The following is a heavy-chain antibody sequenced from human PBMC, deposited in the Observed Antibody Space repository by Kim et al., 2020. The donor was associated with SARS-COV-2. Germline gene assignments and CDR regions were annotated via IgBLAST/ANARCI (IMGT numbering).Heavy chain of an antibody. J-gene: IGHJ4*02. CDR2: IYYSGST. CDR1: GGSVSSGSYY. Sequence: SETLSLTCTVSGGSVSSGSYYWSWNRQPPGKGLESIGYIYYSGSTNYNPSLKSRVTITVGTSKNQFSLKLSSVTAADTAVYYCARAGYYDSSGYFYFGGNDYWGQGTLVTVSS. V-gene: IGHV4-61*01. D-gene: IGHD3-22*01. CDR3: ARAGYYDSSGYFYFGGNDY.